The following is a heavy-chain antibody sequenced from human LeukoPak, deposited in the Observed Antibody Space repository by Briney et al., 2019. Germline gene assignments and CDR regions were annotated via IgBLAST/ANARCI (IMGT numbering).Heavy chain of an antibody. J-gene: IGHJ4*02. CDR1: GYSISSGYY. Sequence: SETLSLTCTVSGYSISSGYYWGWIRQPPGKGLEWIGYIYYSGSTYYNPSLKSRVTISVDTSKNQFSLKLSSVTAADTAVYYCARNYRYNWNDENYFDYWGQGTLVTVSS. D-gene: IGHD1-1*01. CDR3: ARNYRYNWNDENYFDY. CDR2: IYYSGST. V-gene: IGHV4-30-4*08.